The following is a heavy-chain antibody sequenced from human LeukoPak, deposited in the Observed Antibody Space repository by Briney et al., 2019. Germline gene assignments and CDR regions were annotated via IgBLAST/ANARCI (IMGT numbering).Heavy chain of an antibody. V-gene: IGHV4-39*01. CDR1: GGSISSRSYY. CDR3: ARRGDVKWSDDFWNGYYGVFDY. Sequence: SETLSLTCTVSGGSISSRSYYWGWIRQSPGKGLEWIGTIFYSGGTSKNPSLKSRVTISVDTSKNQFSLKLSSVTAADTAVYYCARRGDVKWSDDFWNGYYGVFDYWGQGTLVTVSS. J-gene: IGHJ4*02. D-gene: IGHD3-3*01. CDR2: IFYSGGT.